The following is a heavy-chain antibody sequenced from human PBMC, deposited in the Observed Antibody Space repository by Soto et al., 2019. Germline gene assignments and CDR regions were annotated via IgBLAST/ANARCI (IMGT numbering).Heavy chain of an antibody. Sequence: GGSLRLSCAASGFTFSNAWMSWVRQAPGKGLEWVGRIKSKTDGGTTDYAAPVKGRFTISRDDSKNTLYLQMNSLKTEDTAVYYCTTSGAYYYGSGSYPPYYFDYWGQGTLVTVSS. V-gene: IGHV3-15*01. D-gene: IGHD3-10*01. CDR2: IKSKTDGGTT. J-gene: IGHJ4*02. CDR1: GFTFSNAW. CDR3: TTSGAYYYGSGSYPPYYFDY.